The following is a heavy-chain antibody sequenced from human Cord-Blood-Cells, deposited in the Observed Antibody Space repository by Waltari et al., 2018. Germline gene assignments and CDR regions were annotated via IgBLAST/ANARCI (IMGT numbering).Heavy chain of an antibody. CDR2: INHSGST. V-gene: IGHV4-34*01. CDR1: GGSFSGYY. CDR3: ARGRGNDSSGYYYVDY. J-gene: IGHJ4*02. Sequence: QVQLQQWGAGLLKPSETLSLTCAVYGGSFSGYYWSWIRQPPGKGLEWIGEINHSGSTNSHPSLKTRVTISVDTSKNQFSLKLSSVTAADTAVYYCARGRGNDSSGYYYVDYWGQGTLVTVSS. D-gene: IGHD3-22*01.